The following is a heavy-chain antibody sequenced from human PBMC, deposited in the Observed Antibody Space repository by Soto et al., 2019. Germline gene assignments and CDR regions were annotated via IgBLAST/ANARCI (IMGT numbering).Heavy chain of an antibody. V-gene: IGHV4-34*01. CDR2: INHSGST. D-gene: IGHD3-16*02. J-gene: IGHJ4*02. CDR3: ARGYPSYDYIWGSYRYRHYFDY. Sequence: QVQLQQWGAGLLKPSETLSLTCAVYGGSFSGYYWSWIRQPPGKGLEWIGEINHSGSTNYNPSLKSRVTISVATSKNQFSLKLSSVTAADTAVYYCARGYPSYDYIWGSYRYRHYFDYWGQGTLVTVSS. CDR1: GGSFSGYY.